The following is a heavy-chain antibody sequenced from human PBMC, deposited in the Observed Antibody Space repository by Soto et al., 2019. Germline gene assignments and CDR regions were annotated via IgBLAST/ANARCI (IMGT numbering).Heavy chain of an antibody. J-gene: IGHJ5*02. D-gene: IGHD3-22*01. CDR2: IFPSDSDT. Sequence: GESLKISCRTSGYKFTSYWIAWVRQMPGKGLEWMGIIFPSDSDTRYSPSFQGQVTISADRPTSTVFLQWASLKASDTAVYFCARKDKSGYFNWFDPWGQGTLVTVSS. V-gene: IGHV5-51*01. CDR3: ARKDKSGYFNWFDP. CDR1: GYKFTSYW.